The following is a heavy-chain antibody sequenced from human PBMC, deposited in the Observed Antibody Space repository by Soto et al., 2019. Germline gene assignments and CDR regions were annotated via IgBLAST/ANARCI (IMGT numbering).Heavy chain of an antibody. CDR1: GYTVKSCA. CDR3: AREGVRGMDV. Sequence: VCWEASGYTVKSCARRWARQAPGKRLEWMAWINVGDGHTKNSQKFQGRVTITRDTSASTAYMELSSLRSDDTAMYYCAREGVRGMDVWGQGTTVTVSS. CDR2: INVGDGHT. J-gene: IGHJ6*02. D-gene: IGHD3-16*01. V-gene: IGHV1-3*01.